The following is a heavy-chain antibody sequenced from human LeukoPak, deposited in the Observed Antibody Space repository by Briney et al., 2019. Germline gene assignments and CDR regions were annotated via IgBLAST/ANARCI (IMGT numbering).Heavy chain of an antibody. CDR3: AKGVVTAAAGTHYYYYYGMDV. Sequence: GGSLRLSCAASGFTFSSYAMSWVRQAPGKGLEWVSALSSSGGSTYYADSVKGRFTISRDNSKNTLYLQMNSLRAEDTAVYYCAKGVVTAAAGTHYYYYYGMDVWGQGTTVTVSS. V-gene: IGHV3-23*01. D-gene: IGHD6-13*01. CDR1: GFTFSSYA. CDR2: LSSSGGST. J-gene: IGHJ6*02.